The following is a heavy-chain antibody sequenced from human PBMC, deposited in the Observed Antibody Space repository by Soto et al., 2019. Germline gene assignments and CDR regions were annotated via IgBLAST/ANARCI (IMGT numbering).Heavy chain of an antibody. J-gene: IGHJ4*02. CDR2: FSSTGST. V-gene: IGHV4-59*01. D-gene: IGHD1-26*01. CDR1: GASITHYY. Sequence: SETLSLTCAVSGASITHYYWNWIRQSPGKGLEWIVSFSSTGSTVYNPSLGSRVTISLDTSKNQFSLTLNSVTAADTAVYYCARRYGGNFDYWGQGTLVTVSS. CDR3: ARRYGGNFDY.